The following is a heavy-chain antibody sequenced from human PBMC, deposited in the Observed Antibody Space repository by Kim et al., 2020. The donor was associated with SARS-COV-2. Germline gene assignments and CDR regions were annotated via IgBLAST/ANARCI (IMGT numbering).Heavy chain of an antibody. D-gene: IGHD1-26*01. CDR2: IYYSGST. J-gene: IGHJ4*02. CDR3: ARSWDGGIFDN. CDR1: GGSISSVY. Sequence: SETLSLTCTVSGGSISSVYWNWIRQPPGKGLEWIGYIYYSGSTNYNPSLKSRVIISVDTSKNQFSLKLSSVTVADTAAYYCARSWDGGIFDNWGQGTLVTVSS. V-gene: IGHV4-59*01.